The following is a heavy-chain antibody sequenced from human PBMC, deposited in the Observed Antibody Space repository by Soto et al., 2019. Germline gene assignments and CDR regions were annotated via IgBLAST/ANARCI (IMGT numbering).Heavy chain of an antibody. CDR1: GFTFRNYD. CDR2: IGSAGDT. CDR3: TRGTGTTLIDY. D-gene: IGHD1-7*01. J-gene: IGHJ4*02. V-gene: IGHV3-13*01. Sequence: EVQLVESGGGLVQPGGSLRLSCAASGFTFRNYDMHWVRQAPGKGLEWVSAIGSAGDTYYPGSVKGRFTISRENAKNSLYLQMNSLRAGDTAVYYCTRGTGTTLIDYWGQGTLVTVS.